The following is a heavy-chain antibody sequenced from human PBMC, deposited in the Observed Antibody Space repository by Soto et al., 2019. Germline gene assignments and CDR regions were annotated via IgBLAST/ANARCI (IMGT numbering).Heavy chain of an antibody. CDR3: ARETEVVPAALGGYYYYCMDV. J-gene: IGHJ6*03. V-gene: IGHV1-2*04. CDR1: GYTFTGYY. CDR2: INPNSGGT. D-gene: IGHD2-2*01. Sequence: ASVKVSCKASGYTFTGYYMHWVRQAPGQGLEWMGWINPNSGGTNYAQKFQGWVTMTRDTSISTAYMELSRLRSDDTAVYYCARETEVVPAALGGYYYYCMDVWGKGTTVTVSS.